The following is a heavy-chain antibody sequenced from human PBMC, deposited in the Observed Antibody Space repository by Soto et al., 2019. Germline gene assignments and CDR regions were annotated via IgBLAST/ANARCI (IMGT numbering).Heavy chain of an antibody. J-gene: IGHJ6*02. CDR3: ARGIQK. Sequence: SETLSLTCTASGGTISEDYWSWIRQPPGKGLEWIWHISHSGSTNYNPSLKSRVTISVDMSKNQFFLKLTSGTAADAAVCYYARGIQKWGQGTTVTVSS. CDR2: ISHSGST. V-gene: IGHV4-59*08. CDR1: GGTISEDY.